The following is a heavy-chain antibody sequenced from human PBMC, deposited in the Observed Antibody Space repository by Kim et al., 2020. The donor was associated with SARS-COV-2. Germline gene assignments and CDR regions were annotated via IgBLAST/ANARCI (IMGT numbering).Heavy chain of an antibody. D-gene: IGHD3-10*01. CDR3: ARDRGLPPKYAMDV. CDR1: GFSVSSNY. J-gene: IGHJ6*02. V-gene: IGHV3-53*01. CDR2: LYSSGET. Sequence: GGSLRLSCAASGFSVSSNYMNWVRQAPGKGLEWVSVLYSSGETYYTDSVKGRFTISRDNSKNTLYLQMNSLGAEDTAIYYCARDRGLPPKYAMDVWGQGTTVTVSS.